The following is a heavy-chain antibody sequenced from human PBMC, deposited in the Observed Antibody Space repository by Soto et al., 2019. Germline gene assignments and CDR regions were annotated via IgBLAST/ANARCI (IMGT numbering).Heavy chain of an antibody. CDR1: GFTFSSYA. CDR2: ISIRGGDE. Sequence: QVQLVESGGGVVQPGKSLRLSCAASGFTFSSYAMHWARQAPGKGMEWVTVISIRGGDEYYAESVRGRFTISRDDSKNTLYLQMDSLRVEDKAVYYCARGTIVARHHLDYWGQGTLVTVSS. D-gene: IGHD6-6*01. V-gene: IGHV3-30*03. J-gene: IGHJ4*02. CDR3: ARGTIVARHHLDY.